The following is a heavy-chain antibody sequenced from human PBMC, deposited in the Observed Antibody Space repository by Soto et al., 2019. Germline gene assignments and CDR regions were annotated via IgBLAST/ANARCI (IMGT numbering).Heavy chain of an antibody. CDR3: AKVGCGGSCYGYYYYYGMDV. D-gene: IGHD2-15*01. J-gene: IGHJ6*02. CDR2: ISYDGSNK. V-gene: IGHV3-30*18. Sequence: GGSLRLSCAASGFTFSSYGMHWVRQAPGKGLEWVAVISYDGSNKYYADSVKGRFTISRDNFKNTLYLQMNSLRAEDTAVYYCAKVGCGGSCYGYYYYYGMDVWGQGTTVTSP. CDR1: GFTFSSYG.